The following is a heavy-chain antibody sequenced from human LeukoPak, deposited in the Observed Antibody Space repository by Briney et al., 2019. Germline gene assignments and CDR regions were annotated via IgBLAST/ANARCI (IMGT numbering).Heavy chain of an antibody. CDR1: GGSLSSSY. CDR2: IYYSVTT. CDR3: ARGVPPLRRVCSGSSTSCYLGGLGY. Sequence: SETLSLTCTVSGGSLSSSYWSWIRQPPGKGPEWIGYIYYSVTTSYNTSLKGRVTISVDKSKNQFSLKLSSVPAADTDVYYCARGVPPLRRVCSGSSTSCYLGGLGYWGQGSLVTVCS. D-gene: IGHD2-2*01. V-gene: IGHV4-59*12. J-gene: IGHJ4*02.